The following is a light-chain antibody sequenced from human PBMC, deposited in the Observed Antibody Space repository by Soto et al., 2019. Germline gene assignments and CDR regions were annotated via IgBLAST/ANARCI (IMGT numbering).Light chain of an antibody. CDR3: QQYGSSPRRT. V-gene: IGKV3-20*01. Sequence: EIVLTQSPGTLSLSPGERATLSCRASQSVSSSYLAWYQQKPGQAPRLLIYGASSRATGIPDTFSGSGSWTELTLTISRLEPEDFSVYYCQQYGSSPRRTFGGGTKVEIK. J-gene: IGKJ4*01. CDR2: GAS. CDR1: QSVSSSY.